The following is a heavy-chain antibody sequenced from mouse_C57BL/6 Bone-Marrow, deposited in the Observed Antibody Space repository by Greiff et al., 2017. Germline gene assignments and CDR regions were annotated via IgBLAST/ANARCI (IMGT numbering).Heavy chain of an antibody. V-gene: IGHV1-69*01. J-gene: IGHJ3*01. CDR2: IDPSDSYT. D-gene: IGHD2-5*01. Sequence: QVQLQQPGAELVMPGASVKLSCKASGYTFTSYWMHWVKQRPGQGLEWIGEIDPSDSYTNYNQKFKGKSTLTVDKSSSTAYMQLSSLTSEDSAVYYCARSGSNYVFAYWCQGTLVTVSA. CDR1: GYTFTSYW. CDR3: ARSGSNYVFAY.